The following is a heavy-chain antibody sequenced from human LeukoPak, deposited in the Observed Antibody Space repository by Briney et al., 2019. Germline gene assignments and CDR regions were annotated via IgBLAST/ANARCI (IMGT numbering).Heavy chain of an antibody. CDR3: AREGDRTIFGRGYFDY. V-gene: IGHV3-74*01. CDR2: INGDGRNI. J-gene: IGHJ4*02. Sequence: GGSLRLSCVASGFTFSSYWMHWVRQDPTKGLVWVSRINGDGRNINYADSVRGRFTISRDNAKNTLYLQMNSLRAEDTAVYYCAREGDRTIFGRGYFDYWGQGTLVTVSS. CDR1: GFTFSSYW. D-gene: IGHD3-3*01.